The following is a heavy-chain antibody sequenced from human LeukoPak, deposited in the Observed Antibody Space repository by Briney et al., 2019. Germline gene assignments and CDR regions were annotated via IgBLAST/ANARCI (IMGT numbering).Heavy chain of an antibody. CDR2: ISYDGSNK. CDR3: ARESSLWFGELSMSH. V-gene: IGHV3-30*03. CDR1: GFTFSSYG. J-gene: IGHJ4*02. Sequence: GGSLRLSCAASGFTFSSYGMHWVRQAPGKGLEWVAVISYDGSNKYYADSVKGRFTISRDNSKNTLYLQMNSLRAEDTAVYYCARESSLWFGELSMSHWGQGTLVTVSS. D-gene: IGHD3-10*01.